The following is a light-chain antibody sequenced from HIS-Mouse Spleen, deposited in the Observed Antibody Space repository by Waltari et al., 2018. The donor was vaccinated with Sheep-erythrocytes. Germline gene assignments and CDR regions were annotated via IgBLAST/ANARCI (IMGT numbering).Light chain of an antibody. CDR3: CSYAGSFWV. Sequence: QSALTQPASVSGSPGQSITIPCTGTRSHVGSYTLVSWYQQHPGKAPKLMIYEGSKRPSGVSNRFSGSKSGNTASLTISGLQAEDEADYYCCSYAGSFWVFGGGTKLTVL. CDR1: RSHVGSYTL. J-gene: IGLJ3*02. V-gene: IGLV2-23*01. CDR2: EGS.